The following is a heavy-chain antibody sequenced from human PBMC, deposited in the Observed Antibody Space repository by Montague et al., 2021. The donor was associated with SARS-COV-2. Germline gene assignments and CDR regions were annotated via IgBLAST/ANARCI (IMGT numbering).Heavy chain of an antibody. D-gene: IGHD1-26*01. CDR1: GGSISSANYY. CDR3: ASQSGSYYNYFDL. J-gene: IGHJ4*02. CDR2: IYYSGSS. Sequence: TLSLTCSVSGGSISSANYYWSWIRQHPGKGLEFIGYIYYSGSSFSNPSLKSRLTISVDTSQNRFSLRLSSVTAADTAIYSCASQSGSYYNYFDLWGQGTLVTVSS. V-gene: IGHV4-31*03.